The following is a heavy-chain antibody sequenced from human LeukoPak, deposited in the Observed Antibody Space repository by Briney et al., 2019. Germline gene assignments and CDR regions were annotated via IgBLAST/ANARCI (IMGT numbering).Heavy chain of an antibody. CDR2: IRYDGSNK. V-gene: IGHV3-30*02. J-gene: IGHJ4*02. D-gene: IGHD5-18*01. Sequence: GGXLXXSXXXSXXXFXSYGMHWVRQAPGKGLEWVAFIRYDGSNKYNADSVKGRFTSSRDNSKNTLYLQMNSLRAEDTALYYCAKGSIGYSHGYTDYWGQGTLVTVSS. CDR1: XXXFXSYG. CDR3: AKGSIGYSHGYTDY.